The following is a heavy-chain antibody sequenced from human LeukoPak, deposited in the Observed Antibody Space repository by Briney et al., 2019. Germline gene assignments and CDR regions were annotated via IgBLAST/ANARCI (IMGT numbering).Heavy chain of an antibody. CDR1: GGTFSSYA. V-gene: IGHV1-69*01. D-gene: IGHD6-19*01. J-gene: IGHJ4*02. CDR2: IIPIFGTA. Sequence: SVKVSCKASGGTFSSYAISWVRQAPGQGLEWMGGIIPIFGTADYAQKFQGRVTITADESTSTAYMELSSLRSEDTAVYYCASYYSSGWDFDYWGQGTLVTVSS. CDR3: ASYYSSGWDFDY.